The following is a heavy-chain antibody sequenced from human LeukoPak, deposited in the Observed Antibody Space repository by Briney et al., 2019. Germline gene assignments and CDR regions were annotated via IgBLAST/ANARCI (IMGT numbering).Heavy chain of an antibody. Sequence: PGGSLRLSYAASGFTLSNVWMSWVRQAPGKGVEWGGCIKSKTDGGTTVYAAPVKDRFTILREHSKTRLYLHINRMKTEDIAVYDCTTDLDYDNYFDYWGQGTLVTVSS. D-gene: IGHD3-9*01. CDR1: GFTLSNVW. J-gene: IGHJ4*02. CDR2: IKSKTDGGTT. V-gene: IGHV3-15*01. CDR3: TTDLDYDNYFDY.